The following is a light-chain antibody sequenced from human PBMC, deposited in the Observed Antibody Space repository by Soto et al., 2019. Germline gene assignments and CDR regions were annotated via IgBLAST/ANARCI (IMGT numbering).Light chain of an antibody. Sequence: DIQMTQSQSSLSASEGDRVTITCRTSQSISSFLNWFQQKPGKAPNLLIYAASSLQGGVPSRFSGSGSGTDFTLTISSLQPEDFATYYCQQSSSTPTFGQGTNVDIK. CDR3: QQSSSTPT. J-gene: IGKJ1*01. CDR2: AAS. V-gene: IGKV1-39*01. CDR1: QSISSF.